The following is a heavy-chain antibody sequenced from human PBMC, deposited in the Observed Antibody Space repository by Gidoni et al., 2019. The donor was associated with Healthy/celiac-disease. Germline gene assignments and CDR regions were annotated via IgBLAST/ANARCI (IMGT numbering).Heavy chain of an antibody. V-gene: IGHV3-11*01. CDR3: AREGPYDSSGYMAYGMDV. Sequence: DSVKGRFTISRDNAKNSLYLQMNSLRAEDTAVYYCAREGPYDSSGYMAYGMDVWGQGTTVTVSS. D-gene: IGHD3-22*01. J-gene: IGHJ6*02.